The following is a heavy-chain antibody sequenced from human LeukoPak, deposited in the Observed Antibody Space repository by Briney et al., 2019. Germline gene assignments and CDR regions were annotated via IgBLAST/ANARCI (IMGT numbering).Heavy chain of an antibody. V-gene: IGHV3-7*01. CDR3: ARAQHSGYERYQYYFDY. J-gene: IGHJ4*02. D-gene: IGHD5-12*01. CDR2: IKQDGSEK. Sequence: GGSLRLSCAASGFTFSSYWMSWVRQAPGKGLEWVANIKQDGSEKYYVDSVKGRFTISRDNSKNTLYLQMSSLRAEDTAVYYCARAQHSGYERYQYYFDYWGQGTLVTVSS. CDR1: GFTFSSYW.